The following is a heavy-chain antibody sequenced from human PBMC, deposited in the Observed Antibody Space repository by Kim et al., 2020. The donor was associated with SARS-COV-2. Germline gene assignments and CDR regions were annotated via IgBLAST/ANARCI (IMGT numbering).Heavy chain of an antibody. V-gene: IGHV3-11*01. CDR1: GFTFSDYY. Sequence: GGSLRLSCAASGFTFSDYYMSWIRQAPGKGLEWVSYISSSGSTIYYADSVKGRFTISRDNAKNSLYLQMNSLRAEDTAVYYCARGDYYDSSGYYYFDYWGQGTLVTVSS. J-gene: IGHJ4*02. CDR3: ARGDYYDSSGYYYFDY. CDR2: ISSSGSTI. D-gene: IGHD3-22*01.